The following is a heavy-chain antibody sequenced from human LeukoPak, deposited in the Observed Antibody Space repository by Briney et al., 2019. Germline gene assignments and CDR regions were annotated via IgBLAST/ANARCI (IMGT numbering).Heavy chain of an antibody. D-gene: IGHD4-11*01. CDR3: ARDREAYSHPMKDGAFDI. J-gene: IGHJ3*02. Sequence: PGGSLRLSCAASAFTFSSYAMYWVRQAPGRGLEWVAVISYDGSSKYSADSVKGRFTISRDNSKSTLFLQMNSLRADDTAVYYCARDREAYSHPMKDGAFDIWGQGTMVTVSS. V-gene: IGHV3-30*04. CDR2: ISYDGSSK. CDR1: AFTFSSYA.